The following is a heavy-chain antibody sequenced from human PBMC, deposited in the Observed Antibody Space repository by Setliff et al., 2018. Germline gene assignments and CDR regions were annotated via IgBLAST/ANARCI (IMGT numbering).Heavy chain of an antibody. V-gene: IGHV4-4*02. CDR3: ASLTLRRYSYGYEAFDI. Sequence: SETLSLTCAVSGGSISSSNWWSWVRQPPGKGLEWIGSIYYSGSTNYNPSLKSRVTISLDTSRNQFSLKLSSVTAADTAVYYCASLTLRRYSYGYEAFDIWGQGTMVTVSS. CDR1: GGSISSSNW. J-gene: IGHJ3*02. CDR2: IYYSGST. D-gene: IGHD5-18*01.